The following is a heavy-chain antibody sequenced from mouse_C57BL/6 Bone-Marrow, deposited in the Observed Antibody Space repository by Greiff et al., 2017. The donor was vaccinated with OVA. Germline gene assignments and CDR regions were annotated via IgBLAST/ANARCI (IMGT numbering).Heavy chain of an antibody. CDR3: ARRGTSGDFDV. CDR1: GFTFSDYY. D-gene: IGHD3-1*01. Sequence: EVMLVESGGGLVQPGGSLKLSCAASGFTFSDYYMYWVRQTPEKRLEWVAYISNGGGSTYYPDTVKGRFTISRDNAKNTLYLHMSRLKSEDTAMYYCARRGTSGDFDVWGTGTTVTVSS. CDR2: ISNGGGST. J-gene: IGHJ1*03. V-gene: IGHV5-12*01.